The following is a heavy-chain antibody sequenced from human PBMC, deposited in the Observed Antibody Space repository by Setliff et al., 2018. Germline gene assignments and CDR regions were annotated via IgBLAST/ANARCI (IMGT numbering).Heavy chain of an antibody. CDR3: AREPATYYYGSGPTPYYFDY. CDR1: GASISSSSYY. J-gene: IGHJ4*02. CDR2: IYTSGST. Sequence: KPSETLSLTCTVSGASISSSSYYWGWIRQPAGKGLEWIGRIYTSGSTNYNPSLKSRVTISVDTSKNQFSLKLSSVTAADTAVYYCAREPATYYYGSGPTPYYFDYWGQGTLVTVSS. V-gene: IGHV4-61*02. D-gene: IGHD3-10*01.